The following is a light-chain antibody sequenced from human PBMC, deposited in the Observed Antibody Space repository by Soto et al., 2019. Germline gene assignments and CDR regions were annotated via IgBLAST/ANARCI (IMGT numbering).Light chain of an antibody. CDR2: EVT. J-gene: IGLJ2*01. CDR3: SSYTSSSTLV. V-gene: IGLV2-14*01. Sequence: QSALTQPASVSGSPGQSITISCTGTSSDIGTYNYVSWYQQHPGKAPKLMIYEVTNRPSGVSNRFSGSKSGNTASLTISGLQPEDEGDYYCSSYTSSSTLVFGGGTKLTVL. CDR1: SSDIGTYNY.